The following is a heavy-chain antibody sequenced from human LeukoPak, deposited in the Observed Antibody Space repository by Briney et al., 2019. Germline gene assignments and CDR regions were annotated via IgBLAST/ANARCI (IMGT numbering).Heavy chain of an antibody. Sequence: TGGSLRLSCAASGFTFSGYAMSWARQAPGKGLEWVSGISGSGDTTYYADSVKGRFTISRDNSKNTLYLQMDSLRAEDTAINYCARLRGVAVINYFDCWGQGTLVTVSS. CDR3: ARLRGVAVINYFDC. CDR1: GFTFSGYA. J-gene: IGHJ4*02. V-gene: IGHV3-23*01. CDR2: ISGSGDTT. D-gene: IGHD6-19*01.